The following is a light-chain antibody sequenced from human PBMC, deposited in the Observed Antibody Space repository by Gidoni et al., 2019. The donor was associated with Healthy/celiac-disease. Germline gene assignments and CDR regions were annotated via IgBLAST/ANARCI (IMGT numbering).Light chain of an antibody. CDR2: GAS. Sequence: EIVMTQSPATLSVSLGERATLSCRASQSVSSNLAWYQQKPGQAPRLLIYGASTRATGIPDRFSGSGSGTEFTLTISSLQSEDFAVYYCQQYNNWLRTFGGGTKVEIK. CDR1: QSVSSN. V-gene: IGKV3-15*01. J-gene: IGKJ4*01. CDR3: QQYNNWLRT.